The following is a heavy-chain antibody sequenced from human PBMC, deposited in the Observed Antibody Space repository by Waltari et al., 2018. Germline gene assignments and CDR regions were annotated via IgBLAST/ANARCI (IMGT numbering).Heavy chain of an antibody. J-gene: IGHJ6*02. CDR2: MNPNRGNT. Sequence: QVQLVQSGAEVKKPGASVKVSCKASGYTFTSYDINWVRQATGQGLGWMGWMNPNRGNTGYAQKFQGRVTMTRNTSISTAYMELSSLRSEDTAVYYCARGGPFGWVAYYGMDVWGQGTTVTVSS. CDR1: GYTFTSYD. CDR3: ARGGPFGWVAYYGMDV. D-gene: IGHD3-3*01. V-gene: IGHV1-8*01.